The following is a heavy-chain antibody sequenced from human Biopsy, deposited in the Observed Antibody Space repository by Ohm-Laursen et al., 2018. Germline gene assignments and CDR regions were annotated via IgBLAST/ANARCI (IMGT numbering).Heavy chain of an antibody. CDR1: GGSMTGYE. V-gene: IGHV4-59*01. D-gene: IGHD1-26*01. CDR2: IYYSGGT. J-gene: IGHJ3*02. CDR3: ARVEAGTYDALDI. Sequence: SETLSLTCSVSGGSMTGYEWSWIRLAPGKGLEWIGYIYYSGGTKYNPSLASRATFSVDMSKSQFSLKLYSVTAADTAVYYCARVEAGTYDALDIWGQGTLVAVSA.